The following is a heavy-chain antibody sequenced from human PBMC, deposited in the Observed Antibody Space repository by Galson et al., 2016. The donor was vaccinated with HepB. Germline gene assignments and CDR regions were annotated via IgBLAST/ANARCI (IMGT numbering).Heavy chain of an antibody. CDR2: ISKSGDSM. J-gene: IGHJ4*02. V-gene: IGHV3-11*01. Sequence: SLRLSCAASGFNFSDYYMNWIRQAPGKGLEWISYISKSGDSMLYADSVRRRFTISRDNVKKSLYLQMTNLRAEDTAIYYCARVTLGPTRAKFDSWGQGTLVTVSS. CDR3: ARVTLGPTRAKFDS. CDR1: GFNFSDYY. D-gene: IGHD1-26*01.